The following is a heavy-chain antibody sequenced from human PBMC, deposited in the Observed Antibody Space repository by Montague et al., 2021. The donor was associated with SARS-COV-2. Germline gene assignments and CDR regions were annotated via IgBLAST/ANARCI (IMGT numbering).Heavy chain of an antibody. D-gene: IGHD3-9*01. CDR3: ARTYYDIVPNLYYFDY. V-gene: IGHV2-70*01. CDR2: IDWDDDK. J-gene: IGHJ4*02. Sequence: PALVKPTQTLTLTCTFSGFSLSTSGMCVSWIRQPPGKALEWLALIDWDDDKYYSTSLKTRLTISKDTSKNQVVLTMTNMDPVDTATYYCARTYYDIVPNLYYFDYWGQGTLVTVSS. CDR1: GFSLSTSGMC.